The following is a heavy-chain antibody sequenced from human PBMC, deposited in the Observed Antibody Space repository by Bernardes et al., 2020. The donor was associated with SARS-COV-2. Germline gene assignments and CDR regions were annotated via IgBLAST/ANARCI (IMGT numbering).Heavy chain of an antibody. CDR2: MYPQTGDT. J-gene: IGHJ3*02. Sequence: SVKVSCKSSGYTFTDYHIHCVRQAPGPGLEWMGWMYPQTGDTQFAQYFQGRVTMTRDTSVSTAYMELCRLRFDDTAVYYCASVTWSSHDGFDIWGQGTVVTVSS. V-gene: IGHV1-2*02. CDR1: GYTFTDYH. CDR3: ASVTWSSHDGFDI. D-gene: IGHD6-13*01.